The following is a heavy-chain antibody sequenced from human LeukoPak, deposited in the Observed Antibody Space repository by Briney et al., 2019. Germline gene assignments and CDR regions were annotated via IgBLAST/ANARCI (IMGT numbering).Heavy chain of an antibody. CDR2: IYTSGST. Sequence: SETLSLTCTVSGGSISSGSYYWSWIRQPAGKGLKWIGRIYTSGSTNYNPSLKSRVTISVDTSKNQFSLKLSSVTAADTAVYYCARGGGSSWYGYYYYMDVWGKGTTVTVSS. J-gene: IGHJ6*03. D-gene: IGHD6-13*01. CDR1: GGSISSGSYY. V-gene: IGHV4-61*02. CDR3: ARGGGSSWYGYYYYMDV.